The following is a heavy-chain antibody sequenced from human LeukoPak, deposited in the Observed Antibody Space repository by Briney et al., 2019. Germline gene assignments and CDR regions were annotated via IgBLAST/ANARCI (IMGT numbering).Heavy chain of an antibody. CDR2: IYYSGSN. CDR3: ARLIERFDAFDI. J-gene: IGHJ3*02. Sequence: SEAQSLTCTVSGGSIRSSRYYWGWIPKPPGKGLEWIGSIYYSGSNYYNPSLKSRVTISVETSKNQFSLKLSSVTAADTAVYYCARLIERFDAFDIWGQGTMVTVSS. V-gene: IGHV4-39*01. D-gene: IGHD2-21*01. CDR1: GGSIRSSRYY.